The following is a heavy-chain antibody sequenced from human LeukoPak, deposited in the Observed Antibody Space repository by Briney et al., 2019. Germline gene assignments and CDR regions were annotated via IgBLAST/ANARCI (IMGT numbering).Heavy chain of an antibody. D-gene: IGHD2-21*02. Sequence: SETLSLTCTVSGGSISSYYWSWIRQPPGKGLEWIGEINHSGSTNYNTSLKSRVTISVDTSKNQFSLKLSSVTAADTAVYYCARGSAIVYDYWGQGTLVTVSS. CDR2: INHSGST. CDR1: GGSISSYY. CDR3: ARGSAIVYDY. J-gene: IGHJ4*02. V-gene: IGHV4-34*01.